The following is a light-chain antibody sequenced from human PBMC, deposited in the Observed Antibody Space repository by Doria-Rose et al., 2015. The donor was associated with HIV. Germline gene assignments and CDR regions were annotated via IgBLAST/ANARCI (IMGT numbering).Light chain of an antibody. CDR1: QSFSSTY. J-gene: IGKJ1*01. V-gene: IGKV3-20*01. Sequence: DIVVTQSSGTLSLSPGERATLSCRASQSFSSTYLAWYQQKPGQAPRLLIYDGSTRATGIPDRFSASGSGTDFTLTINRLEPEDFALYYCHQYGTSWTFGQGTKVEI. CDR3: HQYGTSWT. CDR2: DGS.